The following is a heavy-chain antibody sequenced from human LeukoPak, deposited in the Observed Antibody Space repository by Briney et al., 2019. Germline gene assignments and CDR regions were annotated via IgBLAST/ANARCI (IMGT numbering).Heavy chain of an antibody. D-gene: IGHD6-19*01. J-gene: IGHJ5*02. V-gene: IGHV1-8*01. CDR1: GYTFTSYD. CDR3: ARYERQWLVNKS. Sequence: ASVKVSCKASGYTFTSYDINWVRQATGQGLEWMGWMNPNSGNTGYAQKFQGRVTMTRDTSISTAYMELSSLRSEDTAVYYCARYERQWLVNKSWGQGTLVTVSS. CDR2: MNPNSGNT.